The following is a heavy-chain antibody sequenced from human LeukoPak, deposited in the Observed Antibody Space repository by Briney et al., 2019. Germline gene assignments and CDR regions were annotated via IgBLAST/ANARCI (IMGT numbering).Heavy chain of an antibody. Sequence: GGSLRLSCAASGFTFSSYAMHWVRQAPGKGLEWVAVISYDGSNKYYADSVKGRFTISRDNSKNTLYLQMNSLRAEDTAVYYCARSLRVRGVPDYMDVWGKGTTVTISS. CDR3: ARSLRVRGVPDYMDV. CDR1: GFTFSSYA. D-gene: IGHD3-10*01. J-gene: IGHJ6*03. CDR2: ISYDGSNK. V-gene: IGHV3-30*04.